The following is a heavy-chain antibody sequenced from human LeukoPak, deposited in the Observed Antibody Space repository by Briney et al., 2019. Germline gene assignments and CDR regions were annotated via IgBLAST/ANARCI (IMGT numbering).Heavy chain of an antibody. Sequence: PGGSLRLSCAASGFTFSTYSMNWVRQAPGKGLEWVSYIDTGTSTIYYADSVKGRFTISRDNAKNSLYLQMNSLRAEDTAVYYCATYDVTYYYDSSGYYHDYWGQGTLVTVSS. CDR3: ATYDVTYYYDSSGYYHDY. V-gene: IGHV3-48*04. D-gene: IGHD3-22*01. J-gene: IGHJ4*02. CDR2: IDTGTSTI. CDR1: GFTFSTYS.